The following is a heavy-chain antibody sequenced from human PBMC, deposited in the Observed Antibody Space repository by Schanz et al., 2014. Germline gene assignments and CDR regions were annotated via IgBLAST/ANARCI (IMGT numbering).Heavy chain of an antibody. CDR1: GFTFTTYA. CDR3: AKDRGDGYSNGIFQY. CDR2: ISPTGSST. D-gene: IGHD5-18*01. V-gene: IGHV3-23*01. Sequence: VQLLESGGGLVQPGGSLRLSCAASGFTFTTYAMTWVRQAPGKGLEWVSNISPTGSSTYYADSVKGRFTISRDNSKNTLYLQMNSLRNEDTAVYFCAKDRGDGYSNGIFQYWGLGTLVTVSS. J-gene: IGHJ4*02.